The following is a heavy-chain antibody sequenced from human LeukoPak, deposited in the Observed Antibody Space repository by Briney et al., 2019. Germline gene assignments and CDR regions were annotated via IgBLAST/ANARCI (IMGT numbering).Heavy chain of an antibody. CDR1: GYSFTSSW. CDR3: AYSSGNPGGYYYGMDV. Sequence: GESLKISCKGSGYSFTSSWIGWVRQMPGKGLEWMGTIYPGDSDTRYSPSFQGQVTISANKSISTAYLQWSSLKASDTAMYYCAYSSGNPGGYYYGMDVWGQGTTVTVSS. CDR2: IYPGDSDT. D-gene: IGHD3-22*01. J-gene: IGHJ6*02. V-gene: IGHV5-51*01.